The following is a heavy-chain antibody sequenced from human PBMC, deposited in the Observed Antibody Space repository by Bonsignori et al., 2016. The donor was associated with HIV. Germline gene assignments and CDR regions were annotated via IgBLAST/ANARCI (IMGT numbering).Heavy chain of an antibody. D-gene: IGHD4-11*01. CDR2: MNPNSGNT. V-gene: IGHV1-8*01. CDR3: ARAPGGDLQYYYYYYYMDV. J-gene: IGHJ6*03. Sequence: WVRQAPGQGLEWMGWMNPNSGNTGYAQKFQGRVTMTRNTSISTAYMELSSLRSEDTAVYYCARAPGGDLQYYYYYYYMDVWGKGTTVTVSS.